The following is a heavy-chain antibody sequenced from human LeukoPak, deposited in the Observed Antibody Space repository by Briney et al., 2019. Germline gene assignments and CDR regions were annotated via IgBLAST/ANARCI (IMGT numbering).Heavy chain of an antibody. J-gene: IGHJ4*02. V-gene: IGHV3-33*01. Sequence: GGSLRLSCAASGFDFGSYDMHWVRQAPGKGLEWVAIIWLDGSATYYGDSVKGRFTVSRDNSNNTLYLQMNSLRVEDTAVYYCARDLNREDFDYWGQGTLVAVSS. CDR2: IWLDGSAT. CDR3: ARDLNREDFDY. CDR1: GFDFGSYD. D-gene: IGHD1-14*01.